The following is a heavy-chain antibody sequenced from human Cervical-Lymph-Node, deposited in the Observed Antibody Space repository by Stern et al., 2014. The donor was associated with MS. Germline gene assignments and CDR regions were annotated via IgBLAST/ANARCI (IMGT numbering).Heavy chain of an antibody. V-gene: IGHV3-48*01. D-gene: IGHD6-13*01. CDR2: ISSSRSYI. CDR1: GFTFINYG. J-gene: IGHJ4*02. Sequence: EMQLVESGGGLVQPGGSLRLSCSASGFTFINYGMNWVRQAPGRGLEWISYISSSRSYIYFAGSVKGRFTISRDNAKNSLNLQMNSLRAEDTAVYYCARDMGITGYYFDCWGQGTLVTVSS. CDR3: ARDMGITGYYFDC.